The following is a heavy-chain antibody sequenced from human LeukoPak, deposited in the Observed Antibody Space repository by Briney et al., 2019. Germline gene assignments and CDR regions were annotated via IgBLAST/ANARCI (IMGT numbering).Heavy chain of an antibody. D-gene: IGHD2-15*01. CDR2: IYYNGST. CDR1: GGSISSHY. Sequence: PSETLSLTCTVSGGSISSHYWSWIRQPPGKGLEWIGYIYYNGSTNYNPSLKSRVTISVDTSKNQFSLKLSSVTAADTAVYYCARGPALGSAPYYMDVWGKGTTVTVSS. J-gene: IGHJ6*03. V-gene: IGHV4-59*11. CDR3: ARGPALGSAPYYMDV.